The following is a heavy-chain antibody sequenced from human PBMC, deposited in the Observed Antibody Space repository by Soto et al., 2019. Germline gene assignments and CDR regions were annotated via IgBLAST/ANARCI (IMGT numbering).Heavy chain of an antibody. J-gene: IGHJ2*01. CDR3: ARDPINGTNYWYFDL. D-gene: IGHD1-7*01. CDR1: GIVFSSYS. CDR2: ISSSSSTI. Sequence: PGGSLRLSCAAAGIVFSSYSMNWVRQAPGKGLEWVSYISSSSSTIYYADSVKGRFTISRDNAKNPLYLQMNSLRDEDTAVYYCARDPINGTNYWYFDLWGRGTLVTVSS. V-gene: IGHV3-48*02.